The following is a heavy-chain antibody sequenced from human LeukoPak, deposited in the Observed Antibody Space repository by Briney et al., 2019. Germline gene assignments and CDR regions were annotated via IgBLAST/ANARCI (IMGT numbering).Heavy chain of an antibody. J-gene: IGHJ4*02. CDR2: ISSSSSYI. CDR1: GFTFSSYS. CDR3: ARDSVYCSSTSCYTGAAPSFFDY. V-gene: IGHV3-21*01. Sequence: GGPLRLSCAASGFTFSSYSMNWVRQAPGKGLEWVSSISSSSSYIYYADSVKGRFTISRDNAKNSLYLQTNSLRAEDTAVYYCARDSVYCSSTSCYTGAAPSFFDYWGQGTLVTVSS. D-gene: IGHD2-2*02.